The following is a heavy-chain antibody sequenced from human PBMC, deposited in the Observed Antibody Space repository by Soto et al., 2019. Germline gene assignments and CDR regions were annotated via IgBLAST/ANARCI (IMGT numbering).Heavy chain of an antibody. CDR3: AKPITAGGSNS. V-gene: IGHV3-23*01. CDR1: GFNFNIYA. D-gene: IGHD3-10*01. CDR2: ISASATQT. J-gene: IGHJ5*02. Sequence: EARILESGGGLAQPGGSLKISCTASGFNFNIYAMSWVRQAPGKGLEWVSGISASATQTYYAESVKGRFAISRDNSKSTLYLQLDSLTPEDTARYYCAKPITAGGSNSWGQGTLVAVSS.